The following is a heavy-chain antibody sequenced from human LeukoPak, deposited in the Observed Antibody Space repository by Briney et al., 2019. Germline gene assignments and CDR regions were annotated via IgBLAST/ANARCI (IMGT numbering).Heavy chain of an antibody. CDR3: VRDRGGYCSRANCRAGWFDP. CDR1: ECTFTGYY. J-gene: IGHJ5*02. CDR2: INPNGGDT. D-gene: IGHD2-2*01. Sequence: ASVKVSCKAAECTFTGYYMHWVRQAPGQGLEWMGRINPNGGDTHYAQKFQGRVTMTRDTSISAAYMELSRLTSDDTAVYYCVRDRGGYCSRANCRAGWFDPWGQGTLVTVSS. V-gene: IGHV1-2*06.